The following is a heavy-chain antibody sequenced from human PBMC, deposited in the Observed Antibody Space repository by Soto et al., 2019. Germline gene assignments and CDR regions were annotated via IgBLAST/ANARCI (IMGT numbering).Heavy chain of an antibody. Sequence: QAQLVESGGGVVQPGRSLRLSCAASGFTFSSYGMHWVRQAPGKGLEWVAVIWYDGSNKYYADSVKGRFTISRDNSKNTLYLQMNSLRAEDTAVYYCARDSSSWYLHNWFDPWGQGTLVTVSS. CDR3: ARDSSSWYLHNWFDP. CDR2: IWYDGSNK. D-gene: IGHD6-13*01. J-gene: IGHJ5*02. V-gene: IGHV3-33*01. CDR1: GFTFSSYG.